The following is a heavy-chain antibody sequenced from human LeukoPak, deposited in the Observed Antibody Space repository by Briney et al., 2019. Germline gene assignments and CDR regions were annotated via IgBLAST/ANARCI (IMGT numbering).Heavy chain of an antibody. Sequence: GGSLRLSCAASGFTFSSYAMRWVRQAPGKGLEWVAVISHDGSNKYYADSVKGRFTISRDNSKDTLYLQMNSLRAEDTAVYYCARDGDTYYYDSSGYLYWGQGTLVTVSS. CDR3: ARDGDTYYYDSSGYLY. CDR1: GFTFSSYA. D-gene: IGHD3-22*01. CDR2: ISHDGSNK. V-gene: IGHV3-30-3*01. J-gene: IGHJ4*02.